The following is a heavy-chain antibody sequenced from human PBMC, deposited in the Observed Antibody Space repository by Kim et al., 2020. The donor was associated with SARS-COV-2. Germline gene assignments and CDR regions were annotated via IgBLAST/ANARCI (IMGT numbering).Heavy chain of an antibody. J-gene: IGHJ6*02. Sequence: GGSLRLSCAASGFTFSSYWMHWVRQAPGKGLVCVSRINSDGSSTSYADSVKGRFTISRDNAKNTLYLQMNSLRAEDTAVYYCARVDGSYGSGSYYLSYYYYYGMDVWGQGTTVTVSS. D-gene: IGHD3-10*01. CDR1: GFTFSSYW. CDR3: ARVDGSYGSGSYYLSYYYYYGMDV. V-gene: IGHV3-74*01. CDR2: INSDGSST.